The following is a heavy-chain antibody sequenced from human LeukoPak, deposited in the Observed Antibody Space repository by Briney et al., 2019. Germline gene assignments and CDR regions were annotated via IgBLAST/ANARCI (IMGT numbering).Heavy chain of an antibody. D-gene: IGHD2-2*01. CDR2: INSDGSST. Sequence: GGSLRLSCAASGFTFSTYWMHWVRQAPGTGLVWVSLINSDGSSTNYADSVKGRFAISRDNAKNTLYLQMNSLRAEDTAVYYCATDVPAVTIFGYWGQGTLVTVSS. V-gene: IGHV3-74*01. CDR1: GFTFSTYW. CDR3: ATDVPAVTIFGY. J-gene: IGHJ4*02.